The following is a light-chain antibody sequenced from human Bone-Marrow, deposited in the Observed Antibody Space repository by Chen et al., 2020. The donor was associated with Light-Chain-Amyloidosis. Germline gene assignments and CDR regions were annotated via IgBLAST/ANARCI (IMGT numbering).Light chain of an antibody. J-gene: IGLJ3*02. V-gene: IGLV3-21*02. Sequence: SYVLTQPSAVSVAPGQTAKIAWGGNNIGSTSVHWYQQTTGQAPLLVVYEDSDRPSGIPERLSGSTSGNTASLTISRVEAGDSADYSCQVWHRSSYRPVFGGGPTLPVL. CDR3: QVWHRSSYRPV. CDR1: NIGSTS. CDR2: EDS.